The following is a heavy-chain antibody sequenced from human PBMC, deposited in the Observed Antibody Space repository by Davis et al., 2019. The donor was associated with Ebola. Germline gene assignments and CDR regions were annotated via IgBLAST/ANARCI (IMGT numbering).Heavy chain of an antibody. CDR2: MNPNSGNT. D-gene: IGHD4-11*01. V-gene: IGHV1-8*02. J-gene: IGHJ4*02. Sequence: AASVKVSCKASGGTFSTYTINWVRQAPGQGLEWMGWMNPNSGNTGYAQKFQGRVTMTRNTSISTAYMELSSLRSDDTAVYYCARGEGNYNSIDYWGQGTLVTVSS. CDR3: ARGEGNYNSIDY. CDR1: GGTFSTYT.